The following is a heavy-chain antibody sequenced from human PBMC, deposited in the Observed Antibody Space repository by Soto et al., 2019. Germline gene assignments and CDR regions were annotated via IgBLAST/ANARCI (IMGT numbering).Heavy chain of an antibody. CDR2: ISYDGSNK. D-gene: IGHD2-15*01. J-gene: IGHJ4*02. Sequence: QVQLVESGGGVVQPGRSLRLSCAASRFTFSSYAMHWVRQAPGKGLEWVAVISYDGSNKYYADSVKGRFTISRDNSKNTLYLPMNSLRAEDTAVYYCAREVEGLDYWGQGTLVTVSS. CDR3: AREVEGLDY. CDR1: RFTFSSYA. V-gene: IGHV3-30-3*01.